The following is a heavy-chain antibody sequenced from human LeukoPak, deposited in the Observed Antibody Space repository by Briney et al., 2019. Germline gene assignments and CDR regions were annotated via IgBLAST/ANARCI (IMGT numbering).Heavy chain of an antibody. CDR2: IYWDDDK. CDR1: GFPLSTSGVG. V-gene: IGHV2-5*02. Sequence: SGPTLVQPTQILTPTCTFSGFPLSTSGVGVGWIRQPPGKALEWLALIYWDDDKRYSPSLKSRLTITKDTSKNQVVLTMTNMDPVDTATYYCAHRRLVEAFDYWGQGTLVTVSS. CDR3: AHRRLVEAFDY. J-gene: IGHJ4*02.